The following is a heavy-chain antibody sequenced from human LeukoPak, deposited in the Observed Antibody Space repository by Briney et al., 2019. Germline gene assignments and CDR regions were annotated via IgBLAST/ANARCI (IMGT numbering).Heavy chain of an antibody. CDR3: AXEWGHYSSSWYLTAFDN. J-gene: IGHJ3*02. D-gene: IGHD6-13*01. CDR2: IWYGGSNK. CDR1: GFTFSSYA. Sequence: GGFLRLSCAASGFTFSSYAMHWVRQAPGKGLEWVAVIWYGGSNKYYADSVKGRFTISRDNSKNTLYLQMNSLRAEDTAVYYCAXEWGHYSSSWYLTAFDNWGQGTMVTVSS. V-gene: IGHV3-30*04.